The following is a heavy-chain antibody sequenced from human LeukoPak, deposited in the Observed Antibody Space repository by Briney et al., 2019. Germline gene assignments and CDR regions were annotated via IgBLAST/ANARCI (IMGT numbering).Heavy chain of an antibody. V-gene: IGHV1-18*01. CDR1: GYTFTSYG. D-gene: IGHD3-9*01. J-gene: IGHJ6*03. Sequence: GASVKVSCKASGYTFTSYGISWVRQAPGQGLEWMGWISAYNGNTNYAQKLQGRVTMTTDTSTSTAYMELSSLRSEDTAVYYCARDFWGYDILTGYPTASSYSYYYYYMDVWGKGTTVTISS. CDR3: ARDFWGYDILTGYPTASSYSYYYYYMDV. CDR2: ISAYNGNT.